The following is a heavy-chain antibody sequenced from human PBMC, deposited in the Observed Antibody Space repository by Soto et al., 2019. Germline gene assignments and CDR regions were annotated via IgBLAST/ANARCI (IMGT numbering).Heavy chain of an antibody. CDR1: GFTFSSYA. V-gene: IGHV3-23*01. CDR2: ISGSGGST. Sequence: EVQLLESGGGLVQPGGSLRLSCAASGFTFSSYAMSWVRQAPGKGLEWVSAISGSGGSTYYADSVKGRFTISRDNSKNTLYLQMNSLRAEDTAVYYCAKDKYYYCSGSQLYYYYMDVWGKGTTVTVSS. J-gene: IGHJ6*03. CDR3: AKDKYYYCSGSQLYYYYMDV. D-gene: IGHD3-10*01.